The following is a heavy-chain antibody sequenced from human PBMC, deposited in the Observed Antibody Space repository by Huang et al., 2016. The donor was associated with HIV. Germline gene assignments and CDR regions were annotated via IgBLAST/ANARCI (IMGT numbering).Heavy chain of an antibody. CDR1: GFTFSDSG. Sequence: QLQLVQSGGGVVQPGRSLRLSCVASGFTFSDSGIHWVRPPPGEGLEWVAVISNDGRNKYYADAVKGRFTIFRDKSKSTLYLQMNSLRAEDTAVYYCAKTYYYDSGGYDAFDVWGQGTMVTVSS. CDR3: AKTYYYDSGGYDAFDV. V-gene: IGHV3-30*18. J-gene: IGHJ3*01. D-gene: IGHD3-22*01. CDR2: ISNDGRNK.